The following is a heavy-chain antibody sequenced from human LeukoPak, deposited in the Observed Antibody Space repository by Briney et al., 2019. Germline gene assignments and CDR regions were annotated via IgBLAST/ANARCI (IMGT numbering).Heavy chain of an antibody. CDR1: GGSVSSIDFS. CDR3: ARGGVGASMDV. Sequence: PSETLSLTCAVSGGSVSSIDFSWSWIRQPPGKGLEWIGYIHHSGSTYYNPSLKSRVTISVDRSKSHFSLKLSSVTAADTAVYYCARGGVGASMDVWGQGTTVTVSS. CDR2: IHHSGST. D-gene: IGHD1-26*01. V-gene: IGHV4-30-2*01. J-gene: IGHJ6*02.